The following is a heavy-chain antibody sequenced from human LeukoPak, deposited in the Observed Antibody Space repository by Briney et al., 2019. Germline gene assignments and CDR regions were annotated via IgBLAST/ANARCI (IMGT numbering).Heavy chain of an antibody. V-gene: IGHV6-1*01. CDR3: ARSVVVAEEPLYYFDY. CDR1: GDSVSSNSAA. D-gene: IGHD2-15*01. CDR2: TYYRSKWYN. J-gene: IGHJ4*02. Sequence: SQTLSLTCAISGDSVSSNSAAWNWIRQSPSRGLEWLGRTYYRSKWYNDYAVSLKSRITINPDTSKNQFSLQLNSVTLEDTAVYYCARSVVVAEEPLYYFDYWGQGTLVTVSS.